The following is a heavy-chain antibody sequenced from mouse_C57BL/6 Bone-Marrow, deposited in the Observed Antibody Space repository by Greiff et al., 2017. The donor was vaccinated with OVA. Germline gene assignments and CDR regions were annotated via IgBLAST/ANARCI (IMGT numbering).Heavy chain of an antibody. CDR1: GYTFTSYW. CDR2: IDPSDSYT. CDR3: ARDLHWYVDV. Sequence: QVQLQQSGAELVMPGASVKLSCKASGYTFTSYWMHWVKQRPGQGLEWIGEIDPSDSYTNYNQKFKGKSTLTVDNSSSTAYMQLSSLTSEDSAVYDCARDLHWYVDVWGTGTTVTVSS. J-gene: IGHJ1*03. V-gene: IGHV1-69*01.